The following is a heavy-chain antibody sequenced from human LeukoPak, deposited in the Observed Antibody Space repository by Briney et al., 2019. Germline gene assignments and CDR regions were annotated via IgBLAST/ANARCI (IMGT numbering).Heavy chain of an antibody. J-gene: IGHJ4*02. D-gene: IGHD4-23*01. Sequence: GGSLRLSCVASVFTFSSYWMSWGPHAPGKGLEWVANINQDGSEKYYVDSVKGRFTISRDNAMTSLYLQMNSLRAEDSDVYYCARYFSGGNFDYWGQGTLVTVSS. CDR2: INQDGSEK. CDR1: VFTFSSYW. CDR3: ARYFSGGNFDY. V-gene: IGHV3-7*05.